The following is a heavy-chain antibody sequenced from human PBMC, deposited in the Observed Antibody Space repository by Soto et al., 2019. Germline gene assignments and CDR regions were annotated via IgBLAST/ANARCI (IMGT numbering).Heavy chain of an antibody. CDR3: AIASQESLRYSSYSFFDY. Sequence: EVQLVESGGGLVQPGRSLRLSCAASGFTFDDYAMHWVRQAPGKGLEWVSGISWNSGSIGYADSVKGRFTISRDNAKNSLYLQMNSLRAEDTALYYCAIASQESLRYSSYSFFDYWGQGTLVTVSS. D-gene: IGHD2-2*02. CDR2: ISWNSGSI. CDR1: GFTFDDYA. V-gene: IGHV3-9*01. J-gene: IGHJ4*02.